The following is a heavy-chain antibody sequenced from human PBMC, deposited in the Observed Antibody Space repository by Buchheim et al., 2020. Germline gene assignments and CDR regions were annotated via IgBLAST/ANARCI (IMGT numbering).Heavy chain of an antibody. D-gene: IGHD2-2*01. J-gene: IGHJ4*02. V-gene: IGHV3-48*03. CDR3: AREYCSSTSCSYFDY. CDR1: GFTFSSYE. CDR2: IRSSGSTT. Sequence: EVQLVESGGGLVQPGGPLRLSCAASGFTFSSYEMNWVRQAPGKGLEWVSYIRSSGSTTYYADSVKGRFTISRDNAKNSLYLQMNSLRAEDTAFYYCAREYCSSTSCSYFDYWGQGTL.